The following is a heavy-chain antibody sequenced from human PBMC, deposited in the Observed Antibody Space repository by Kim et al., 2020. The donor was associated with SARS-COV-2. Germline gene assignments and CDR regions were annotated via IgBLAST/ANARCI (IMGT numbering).Heavy chain of an antibody. CDR1: GFTFSSYW. CDR3: AREGDGYNFPYYYGMDV. CDR2: IKQDGSEK. J-gene: IGHJ6*02. D-gene: IGHD5-12*01. V-gene: IGHV3-7*01. Sequence: GGSLRLSCAASGFTFSSYWMSWVRQAPGKGLEWVANIKQDGSEKYYVDSVKGRFTISRDNAKNSLYLQMNSLRAEDTAVYYCAREGDGYNFPYYYGMDVWGPGTTVTVSS.